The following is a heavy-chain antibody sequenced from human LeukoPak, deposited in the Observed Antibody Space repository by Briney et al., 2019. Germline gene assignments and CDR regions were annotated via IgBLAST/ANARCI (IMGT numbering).Heavy chain of an antibody. D-gene: IGHD3-22*01. V-gene: IGHV3-23*01. J-gene: IGHJ4*02. CDR1: GFTFSSYA. CDR3: AKVLGITMIVFRY. CDR2: ISGSGGST. Sequence: GGSLRLSCAASGFTFSSYAMSWVRQAPGKGLEWVSAISGSGGSTYYADSVKGRLTISRDNSKNTLYLQMNSLRAEDTAVYYCAKVLGITMIVFRYWGQGTLVTVSS.